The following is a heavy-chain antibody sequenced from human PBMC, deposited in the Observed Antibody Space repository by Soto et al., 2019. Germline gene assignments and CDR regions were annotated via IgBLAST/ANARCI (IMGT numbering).Heavy chain of an antibody. J-gene: IGHJ4*02. CDR2: INAGNGNT. Sequence: ASVPVSCKASGYTFTSYAMHWVRQAPGQRLEWMGWINAGNGNTKYSQKFQGRVTITRDTSASTAYMELSSLRSEDTAVYYCAKDRGYRYGWYDHWGQGTLVTVSS. D-gene: IGHD5-18*01. CDR1: GYTFTSYA. CDR3: AKDRGYRYGWYDH. V-gene: IGHV1-3*01.